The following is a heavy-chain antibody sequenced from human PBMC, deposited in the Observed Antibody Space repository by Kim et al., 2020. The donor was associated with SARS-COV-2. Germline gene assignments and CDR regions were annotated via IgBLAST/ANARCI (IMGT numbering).Heavy chain of an antibody. D-gene: IGHD3-16*01. V-gene: IGHV1-2*06. CDR1: GYTFTGYY. CDR2: INPNSGGT. J-gene: IGHJ4*02. CDR3: ASHPYDYVWGSYDPVHY. Sequence: ASVKVSCKASGYTFTGYYMHWVRQAPGQGLEWMGRINPNSGGTNYAQKFQGRVTMTRDTSISTAYMELSRLRSDDTAVYYCASHPYDYVWGSYDPVHYWGQGTLVTVSS.